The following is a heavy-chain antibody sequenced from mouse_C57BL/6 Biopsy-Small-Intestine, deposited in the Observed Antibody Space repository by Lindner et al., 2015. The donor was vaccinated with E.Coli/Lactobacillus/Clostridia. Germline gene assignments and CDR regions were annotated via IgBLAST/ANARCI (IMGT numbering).Heavy chain of an antibody. CDR3: ARWGLRRGGYAMDY. J-gene: IGHJ4*01. CDR2: IDPEDGET. Sequence: VQLQESGAELVKPGASVKLSCTASGFNIKDYFMHWVKQRTEQGLEWIGRIDPEDGETRYAPKFQDKATITADTSSNTACLQLSSLTSEDTAVYYCARWGLRRGGYAMDYWGQGTSVTVSS. V-gene: IGHV14-2*01. CDR1: GFNIKDYF. D-gene: IGHD2-4*01.